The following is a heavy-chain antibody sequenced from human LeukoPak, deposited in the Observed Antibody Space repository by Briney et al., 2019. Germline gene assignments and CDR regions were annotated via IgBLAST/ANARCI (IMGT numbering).Heavy chain of an antibody. CDR3: ARGSTMVRGVNYYYYYYMDV. V-gene: IGHV4-61*02. J-gene: IGHJ6*03. Sequence: TSETLSLTCTVSGGSISSGSYYWSWIRQPAGKGLEWIGRIYTSGSTNYNPSLKSRVTISVDTSKNQFSLKLSSVTAADTAVYYCARGSTMVRGVNYYYYYYMDVWGKGTTVTISS. CDR2: IYTSGST. CDR1: GGSISSGSYY. D-gene: IGHD3-10*01.